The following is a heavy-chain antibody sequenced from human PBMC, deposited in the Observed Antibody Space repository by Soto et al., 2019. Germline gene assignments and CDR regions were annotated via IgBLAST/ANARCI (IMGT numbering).Heavy chain of an antibody. CDR1: GFTFDDYA. J-gene: IGHJ5*02. V-gene: IGHV3-9*01. D-gene: IGHD4-17*01. CDR2: ISWNSGSI. Sequence: EVQLVESGGGLVQPGRSLRLSCAASGFTFDDYAMHWVRQAPGKGLEWVSGISWNSGSIGYADTVKGRFTISRDNAKNSLYLQMNSLRAEDTALYYCAKDSEGSDYGPSWFDPWGQGTLVTVSS. CDR3: AKDSEGSDYGPSWFDP.